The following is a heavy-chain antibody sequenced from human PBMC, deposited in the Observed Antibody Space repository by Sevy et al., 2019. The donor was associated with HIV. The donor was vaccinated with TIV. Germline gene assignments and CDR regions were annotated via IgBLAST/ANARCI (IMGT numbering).Heavy chain of an antibody. CDR2: IYPGDSDI. V-gene: IGHV5-51*01. D-gene: IGHD3-22*01. J-gene: IGHJ4*02. CDR1: GYSFTSYW. Sequence: GESLKISCKGSGYSFTSYWIGWVRQMPGKGLEWIGIIYPGDSDIRYSPSFQGQVTISADKSISTAYLQWSSLKASDTAMYFCARQVYDSSGYPQYYFDSWGQGTLVTVSS. CDR3: ARQVYDSSGYPQYYFDS.